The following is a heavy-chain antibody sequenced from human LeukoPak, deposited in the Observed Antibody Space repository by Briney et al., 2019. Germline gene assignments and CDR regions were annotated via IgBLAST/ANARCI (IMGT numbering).Heavy chain of an antibody. CDR3: ARDGPNYFFDY. J-gene: IGHJ4*02. V-gene: IGHV3-53*01. D-gene: IGHD3/OR15-3a*01. CDR1: GFTVSISY. CDR2: IYSGGTI. Sequence: PGGSLRLSCAASGFTVSISYMSWVRQAPGKGLEWVSIIYSGGTIHYADSVKGRFIISRDNSKNTLYLQMTSLTAEDTAVYYCARDGPNYFFDYWGQGTLVTVSS.